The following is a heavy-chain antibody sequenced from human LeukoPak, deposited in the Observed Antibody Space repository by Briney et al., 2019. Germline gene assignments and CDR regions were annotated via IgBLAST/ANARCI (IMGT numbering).Heavy chain of an antibody. CDR1: GYTFTSYY. D-gene: IGHD3-22*01. J-gene: IGHJ4*02. CDR3: ARSFNSGYYDSSGSSFDY. Sequence: GASVTVSCTASGYTFTSYYMHWVRQAPGQGLEWMGIINPSGGSTSYGQKFQGRVTMTRDTSTSTVYMELSSLRSEDTAVYYCARSFNSGYYDSSGSSFDYWGQGTLVTVSS. CDR2: INPSGGST. V-gene: IGHV1-46*01.